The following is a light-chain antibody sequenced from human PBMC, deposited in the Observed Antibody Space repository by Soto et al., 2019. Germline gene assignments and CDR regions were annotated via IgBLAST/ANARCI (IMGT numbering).Light chain of an antibody. J-gene: IGKJ1*01. CDR2: DAS. V-gene: IGKV1-5*01. Sequence: DIQVTRSPCTLSASVGDRVTITCRASQSVKTSLAWYQQKSGKAPNLLIYDASNLQSGVPSRFSGSGSGTEFTLTITNLQPDDFATYYCQHYNSYSRTFGQGTKVDIK. CDR1: QSVKTS. CDR3: QHYNSYSRT.